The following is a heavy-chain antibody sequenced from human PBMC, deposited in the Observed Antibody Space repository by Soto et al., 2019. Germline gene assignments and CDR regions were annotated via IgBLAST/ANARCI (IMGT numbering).Heavy chain of an antibody. D-gene: IGHD3-10*01. CDR1: GYTFTSYG. Sequence: ASVKVSCKASGYTFTSYGISWVRQAPGQGLEWMGWISAYNGNTNYAQKLQGRVTMTTDTSTSTAYMVLRSLRSDDTAVYYCARDTPAYGPHDAFDIWGQGTMVTVSS. V-gene: IGHV1-18*01. CDR3: ARDTPAYGPHDAFDI. CDR2: ISAYNGNT. J-gene: IGHJ3*02.